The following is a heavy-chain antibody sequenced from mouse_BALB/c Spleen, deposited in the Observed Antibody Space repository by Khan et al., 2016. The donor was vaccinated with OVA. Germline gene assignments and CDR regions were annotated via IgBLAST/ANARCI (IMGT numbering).Heavy chain of an antibody. V-gene: IGHV1-85*01. D-gene: IGHD2-14*01. Sequence: QVQLQQSGAELVKPGASVKLSCKASGYTFTSYDINWVRQRPEQGLEWIGWMFPGDGSTKYNENFKGKATLTTDKSSSTAYMQLSRLTSEDSGAYCCARGGYGWFSYWGQGTLVTVSA. J-gene: IGHJ3*01. CDR3: ARGGYGWFSY. CDR1: GYTFTSYD. CDR2: MFPGDGST.